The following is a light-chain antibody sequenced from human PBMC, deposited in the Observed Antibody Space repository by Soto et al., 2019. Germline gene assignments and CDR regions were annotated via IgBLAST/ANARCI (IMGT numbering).Light chain of an antibody. CDR2: EVS. J-gene: IGLJ2*01. V-gene: IGLV2-14*01. CDR1: SSDVGGYKY. Sequence: QSALTQPASVSESPGQSITISCTGTSSDVGGYKYVSWYQQYPGKAPKLMIYEVSNRPSGVSNRFSGSKSGNTASLTISGLQADDEADYYCTSYTSSSSVLFGGGTKLTVL. CDR3: TSYTSSSSVL.